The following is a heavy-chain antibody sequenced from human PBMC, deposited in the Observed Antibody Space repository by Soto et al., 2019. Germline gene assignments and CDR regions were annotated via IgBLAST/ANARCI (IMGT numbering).Heavy chain of an antibody. CDR2: IYWDEDK. J-gene: IGHJ4*02. Sequence: QITLKESGPTLVKPTQTLTLTCTFSGFSLSTSGVGVGWIRQPPGKALEWLGFIYWDEDKRYSPSLKSRLTITKDTSKSQVVLTMTXXXXXXTXTXXXXXXXXXXXXFDSWGQGTLVTVSA. CDR1: GFSLSTSGVG. V-gene: IGHV2-5*02. CDR3: XXXXXXXXXFDS.